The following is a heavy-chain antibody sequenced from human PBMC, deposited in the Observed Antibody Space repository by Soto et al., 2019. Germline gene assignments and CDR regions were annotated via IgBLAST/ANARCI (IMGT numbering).Heavy chain of an antibody. V-gene: IGHV3-11*03. CDR3: VTAVRTRLDN. D-gene: IGHD3-10*01. CDR2: ISSSSSYT. CDR1: GFTFSDYY. Sequence: GGSLRLSCAASGFTFSDYYMSWIRQVPGKGLEWVSYISSSSSYTNYADSVKGRFTISRDNSKNTLYLQMNGLRLDDTAVYYCVTAVRTRLDNWGPGTLVTVSS. J-gene: IGHJ4*02.